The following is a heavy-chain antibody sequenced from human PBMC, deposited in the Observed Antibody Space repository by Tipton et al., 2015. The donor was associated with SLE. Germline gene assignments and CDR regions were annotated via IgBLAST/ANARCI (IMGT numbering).Heavy chain of an antibody. CDR3: ARIGYSTDYYGMDV. D-gene: IGHD5-12*01. CDR1: GGSISSSSYY. V-gene: IGHV4-39*07. Sequence: TLSLTCTVSGGSISSSSYYWGWIRQPPGKGLEWIGSIYYSGSTYYNPSLKSRVTISVDTSKNQFSLKLSSVTAADTAVYYCARIGYSTDYYGMDVWGQGTTVTVSS. CDR2: IYYSGST. J-gene: IGHJ6*02.